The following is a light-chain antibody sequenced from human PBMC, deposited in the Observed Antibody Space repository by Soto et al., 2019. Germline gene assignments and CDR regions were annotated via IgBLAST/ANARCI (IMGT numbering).Light chain of an antibody. V-gene: IGLV2-23*01. Sequence: QSALTQPASVSGSPGQSITIYCTGTSSDIGSDKLVSWYQQHPGRAPKIIIYEAFKRPSGVSNRFSGSRSGNTASLTISGLRGEDEADYYCCSYAGSTTWVFGGGTKLTVL. J-gene: IGLJ3*02. CDR2: EAF. CDR1: SSDIGSDKL. CDR3: CSYAGSTTWV.